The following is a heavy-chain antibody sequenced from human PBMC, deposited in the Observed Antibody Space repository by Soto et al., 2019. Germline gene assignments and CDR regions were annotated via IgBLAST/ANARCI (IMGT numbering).Heavy chain of an antibody. V-gene: IGHV1-2*02. CDR2: INPISGDT. D-gene: IGHD3-16*01. CDR3: ARGRRSPYGVDV. J-gene: IGHJ6*02. Sequence: QLVQSGAEVKKPGASVKVSCKASGYIFTDHYIHWVRQAPGQGLEWMGWINPISGDTDYAQNFHGRVIMTRDTSILKASMDLSSLKSDDTAVYYCARGRRSPYGVDVWGQGTTVTVSS. CDR1: GYIFTDHY.